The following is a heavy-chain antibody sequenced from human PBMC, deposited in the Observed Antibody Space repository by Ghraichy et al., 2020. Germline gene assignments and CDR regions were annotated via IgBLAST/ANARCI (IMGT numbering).Heavy chain of an antibody. Sequence: GGSLRLSCAASGFTFSSYWMHWVRQVPGKGPVWVSRINSDGSSTSYADSVKGRFTISRDNAKNTLYLQMSRLRAEDTAVYYCASRIGSGSSSHFDPWGQG. CDR2: INSDGSST. V-gene: IGHV3-74*01. J-gene: IGHJ5*02. CDR1: GFTFSSYW. CDR3: ASRIGSGSSSHFDP. D-gene: IGHD3-10*01.